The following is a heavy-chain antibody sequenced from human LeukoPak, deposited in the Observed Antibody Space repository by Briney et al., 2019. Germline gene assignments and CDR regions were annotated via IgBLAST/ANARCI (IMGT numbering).Heavy chain of an antibody. CDR2: IYYSGST. CDR1: GGSFSGYY. Sequence: SETLSLTCAVYGGSFSGYYWSWIRQPPGKGLEWIGYIYYSGSTNYNPSLKSRVTISVDTSKNQFSLKLSSVTAADTAVYYCARVDGGSYQDFDYWGQGTLVTVSS. V-gene: IGHV4-59*01. J-gene: IGHJ4*02. CDR3: ARVDGGSYQDFDY. D-gene: IGHD1-26*01.